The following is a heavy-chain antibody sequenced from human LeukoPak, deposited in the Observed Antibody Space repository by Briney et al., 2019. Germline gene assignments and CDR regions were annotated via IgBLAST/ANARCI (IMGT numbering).Heavy chain of an antibody. CDR3: AGPVSVAHFHDGMDV. D-gene: IGHD3-16*01. CDR2: IYPGDSDT. J-gene: IGHJ6*02. Sequence: GESLKISCKGSGYSFTSYWIGWVRQMPGKGLEWMGIIYPGDSDTRYSPSFQGQVTISADKSISTAYLQWSSLKASDTAMYYCAGPVSVAHFHDGMDVWGQGTTVTVSS. CDR1: GYSFTSYW. V-gene: IGHV5-51*01.